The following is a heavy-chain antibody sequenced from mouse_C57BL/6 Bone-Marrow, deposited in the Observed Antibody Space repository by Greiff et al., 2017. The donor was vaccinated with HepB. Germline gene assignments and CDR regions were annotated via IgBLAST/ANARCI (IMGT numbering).Heavy chain of an antibody. CDR2: IDPENGDT. D-gene: IGHD1-1*01. Sequence: EVKLQQSGAELVRPGASVKLSCTASGFNIKDDYMHWVKQRPEQGLEWIGWIDPENGDTEYASKFQGKATITADTSSNTAYLQLSSLTSEDTAVYYCTTPYYYGSIGGQGTLVTVSA. CDR1: GFNIKDDY. V-gene: IGHV14-4*01. J-gene: IGHJ3*01. CDR3: TTPYYYGSI.